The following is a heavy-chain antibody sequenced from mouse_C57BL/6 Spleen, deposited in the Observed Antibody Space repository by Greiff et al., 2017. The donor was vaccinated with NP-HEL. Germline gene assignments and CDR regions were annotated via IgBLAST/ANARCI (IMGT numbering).Heavy chain of an antibody. J-gene: IGHJ2*01. Sequence: QVQLQQSGAELVRPGSSVKLSCKASGYTFTSYWMDWVKQRPGQGLEWIGNIYPSDSETHYNQKFKDKATLTVDKSSSTAYMQLSSLTSEDSAVYYCARMGLGGYFDYWGQGTTLTVSS. D-gene: IGHD4-1*01. CDR3: ARMGLGGYFDY. CDR2: IYPSDSET. V-gene: IGHV1-61*01. CDR1: GYTFTSYW.